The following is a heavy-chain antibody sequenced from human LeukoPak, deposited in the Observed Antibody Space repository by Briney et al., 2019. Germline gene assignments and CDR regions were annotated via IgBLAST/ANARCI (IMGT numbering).Heavy chain of an antibody. J-gene: IGHJ4*02. D-gene: IGHD6-19*01. CDR3: AKASHSGWHF. CDR2: ISGSSNAI. V-gene: IGHV3-48*01. CDR1: TFTFSTSG. Sequence: PGGSLRLSCVASTFTFSTSGMNWVRQAPGKGLEWVSYISGSSNAINYAGSVKGRFTVSRDNAKNSLYLQMNSLRAEDTAVYYCAKASHSGWHFWGQGTLVTVSS.